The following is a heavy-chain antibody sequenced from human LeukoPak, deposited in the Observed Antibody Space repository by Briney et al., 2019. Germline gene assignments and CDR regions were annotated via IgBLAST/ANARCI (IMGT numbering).Heavy chain of an antibody. CDR2: IYYSGST. V-gene: IGHV4-31*03. D-gene: IGHD6-19*01. CDR1: GGSISSGGYY. J-gene: IGHJ6*02. Sequence: PSQTLSLTCTVSGGSISSGGYYWSWIRQHPGKGLEWIGYIYYSGSTYYNPSLKSRVTISVDTSKNQFSLKLSFVTAADTAVYYGARAFLDRGWYMVPYGMDVWGQGTTVTVSS. CDR3: ARAFLDRGWYMVPYGMDV.